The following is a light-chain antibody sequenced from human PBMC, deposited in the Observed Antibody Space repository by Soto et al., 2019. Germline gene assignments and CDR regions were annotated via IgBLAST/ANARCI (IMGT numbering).Light chain of an antibody. V-gene: IGKV3-11*01. Sequence: EVVLTQSPATLSLSPGEGATLSCRASQSVSIYLAWYQQKPGQAPRLLIYDASNRAAGIPARFSGSGSGTDFTLPISSLEPEDFAVYYCQQRSNWPPGTTFGQGTKLEIK. J-gene: IGKJ2*01. CDR3: QQRSNWPPGTT. CDR1: QSVSIY. CDR2: DAS.